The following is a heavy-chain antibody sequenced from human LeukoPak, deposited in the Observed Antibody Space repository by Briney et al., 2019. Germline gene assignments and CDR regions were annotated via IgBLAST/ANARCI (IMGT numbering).Heavy chain of an antibody. J-gene: IGHJ5*02. CDR1: GFIFSDYG. CDR2: IWYDGSKK. CDR3: ARDNGEWRLNWFDH. Sequence: PGTSLRLSCAASGFIFSDYGMHWVRQAPGKGLEWVAVIWYDGSKKYYADSVKGRFTISRDNSKNTLYLQMNSLRAEDTAVYYCARDNGEWRLNWFDHWGQGTLVTVST. D-gene: IGHD2-8*01. V-gene: IGHV3-33*01.